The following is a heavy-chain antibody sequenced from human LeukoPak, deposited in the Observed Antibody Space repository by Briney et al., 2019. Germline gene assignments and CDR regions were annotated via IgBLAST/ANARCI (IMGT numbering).Heavy chain of an antibody. J-gene: IGHJ4*02. CDR1: ATISSNTYY. CDR2: IYSSGST. V-gene: IGHV4-39*01. CDR3: ARLTAGTVDY. D-gene: IGHD1-1*01. Sequence: SETLSLTCTVSATISSNTYYWGWVRQTPGKGLEWIGSIYSSGSTYYNPSLKSRVTISLDTSKNQFSLKLSSVAAADTAVYYCARLTAGTVDYWGRGTMVSVSS.